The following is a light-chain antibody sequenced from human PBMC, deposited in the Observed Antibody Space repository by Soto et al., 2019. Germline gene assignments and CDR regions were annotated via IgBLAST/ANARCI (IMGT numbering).Light chain of an antibody. Sequence: QSALTQPASVSGSPGQSITISCAGTTSDVAYYDLVSWYQQHPGRAPKLLIYEVDRRPSGISVRFSGSKSGATASLTISGLLPEDEAVYFCCTYAGHVPKFGGGTK. V-gene: IGLV2-23*02. CDR1: TSDVAYYDL. J-gene: IGLJ2*01. CDR2: EVD. CDR3: CTYAGHVPK.